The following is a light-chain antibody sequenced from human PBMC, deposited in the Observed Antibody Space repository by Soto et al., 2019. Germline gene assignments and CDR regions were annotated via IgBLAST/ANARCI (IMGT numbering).Light chain of an antibody. J-gene: IGKJ1*01. Sequence: DIQMTQSPSSLSASVGDRVNITCQARQDITNFLNWYQQKPGKAPKLLIYAASNLETGVPSRFSGGGSGADFTFTIRSLQPEDVATYYCQQYDLLPWTFGQGTKVEIK. V-gene: IGKV1-33*01. CDR2: AAS. CDR1: QDITNF. CDR3: QQYDLLPWT.